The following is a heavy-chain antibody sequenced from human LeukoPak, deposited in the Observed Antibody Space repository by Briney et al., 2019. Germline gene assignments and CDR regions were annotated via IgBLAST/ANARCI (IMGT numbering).Heavy chain of an antibody. D-gene: IGHD1-1*01. CDR2: IDTDTGNP. CDR1: GYTFRRYF. J-gene: IGHJ4*02. CDR3: ARGTPTPGVDY. Sequence: ASVNVSCKASGYTFRRYFMNWVRQAPGQGLEWMGNIDTDTGNPKYAPGFTGHFVFSLDTSVSTAYLQISSLRAEDTAVYYCARGTPTPGVDYWGQGTQVTVSS. V-gene: IGHV7-4-1*02.